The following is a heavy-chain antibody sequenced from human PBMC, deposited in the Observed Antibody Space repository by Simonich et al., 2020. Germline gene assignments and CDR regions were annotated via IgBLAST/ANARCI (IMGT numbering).Heavy chain of an antibody. Sequence: QVQLVESGGGVVQPGRSLRLSCAASGFTFSGYAMHWVRQAPGKGRAWVAVITNEGNNKYYAESVKGRFTISRDNSKNTLYLQMNSLRAEDTAVYYCARELSKNGEAAAGYYFDYWGQGTLVTVSS. V-gene: IGHV3-30*07. CDR3: ARELSKNGEAAAGYYFDY. D-gene: IGHD6-13*01. CDR1: GFTFSGYA. CDR2: ITNEGNNK. J-gene: IGHJ4*02.